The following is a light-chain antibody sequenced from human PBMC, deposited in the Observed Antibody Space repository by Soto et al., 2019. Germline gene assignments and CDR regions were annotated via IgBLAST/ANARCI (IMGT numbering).Light chain of an antibody. V-gene: IGKV3-20*01. CDR3: HQYGSSPQT. CDR1: QSVSSTH. J-gene: IGKJ1*01. Sequence: EIVLTQSPGTLSLSPGDRATLFCRASQSVSSTHLAWYHQKPGQAPRLLIYGASTRASGIPDGFSGSGSGTDFTLTISRLETEDFAVYYCHQYGSSPQTFGQGTKV. CDR2: GAS.